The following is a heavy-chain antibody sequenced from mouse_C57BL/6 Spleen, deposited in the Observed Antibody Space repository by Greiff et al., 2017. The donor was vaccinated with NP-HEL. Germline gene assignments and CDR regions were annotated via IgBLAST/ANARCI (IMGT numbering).Heavy chain of an antibody. CDR3: ARDYGSPFAY. Sequence: QVQLQQPGAELVMPGASVKLSCKASGYTFTSYWMHWVKQRTGQGLEWIGEIDPSDSYTNYNQKFKGKSTLTVDKSSSTAYMQLSSLTSEDSAVYYCARDYGSPFAYWGQGTLVTVSA. CDR1: GYTFTSYW. V-gene: IGHV1-69*01. CDR2: IDPSDSYT. J-gene: IGHJ3*01. D-gene: IGHD1-1*01.